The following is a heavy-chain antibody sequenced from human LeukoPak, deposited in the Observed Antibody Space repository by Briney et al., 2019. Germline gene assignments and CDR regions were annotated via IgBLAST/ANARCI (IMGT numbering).Heavy chain of an antibody. D-gene: IGHD2-2*01. CDR2: LSGSGFST. CDR3: AKGYCSSTTCYVRLQH. CDR1: GFTFSSYA. J-gene: IGHJ1*01. Sequence: GGSLRLSCAASGFTFSSYAMSWVRRASGKGLEWVSALSGSGFSTFYADSVKGRFTISRDNSKNTLFLQMNSLRAEDTAVYYCAKGYCSSTTCYVRLQHWGQGTLVTVSS. V-gene: IGHV3-23*01.